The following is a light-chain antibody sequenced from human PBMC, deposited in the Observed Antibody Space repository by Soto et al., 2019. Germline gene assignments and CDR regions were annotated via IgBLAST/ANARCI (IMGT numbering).Light chain of an antibody. CDR2: AAS. V-gene: IGKV1-6*01. J-gene: IGKJ1*01. CDR3: LQDYNYPWT. Sequence: AIQMTQSPSSLSASVGERVTITCRASQDIRKDLGWYQEKPGQAPKLLIYAASNLQSGVPSRFSGSGSGTDFTLAISSLQPEDFATYYCLQDYNYPWTFSQGTKVEI. CDR1: QDIRKD.